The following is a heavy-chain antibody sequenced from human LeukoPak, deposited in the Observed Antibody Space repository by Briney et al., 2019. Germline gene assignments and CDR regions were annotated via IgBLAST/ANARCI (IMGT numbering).Heavy chain of an antibody. V-gene: IGHV3-33*08. CDR2: IWYDGSNK. D-gene: IGHD6-19*01. CDR3: ARDPSGTVAGTLYYYYGMDV. CDR1: GFSFSSFA. Sequence: GGSLRLSCAASGFSFSSFAIHWVRQAPGKGLEWVAVIWYDGSNKYYADSVKGRFTISRDNSKNTLYLQMNSLRAEDTAVYYCARDPSGTVAGTLYYYYGMDVWGKGTTVTVSS. J-gene: IGHJ6*04.